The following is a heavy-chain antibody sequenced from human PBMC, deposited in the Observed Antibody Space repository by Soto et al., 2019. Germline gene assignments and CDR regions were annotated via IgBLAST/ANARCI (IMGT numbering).Heavy chain of an antibody. CDR3: ARDFADTVYYYYYGMDV. CDR1: GFTFSSYS. D-gene: IGHD5-18*01. V-gene: IGHV3-48*02. CDR2: ISSSSSTI. Sequence: PGGSLRLSCAASGFTFSSYSMNWVRQAPGKGLEWVSYISSSSSTIYYTDSVKGRFTISRDNAKNSLYLQMNSLRDEDTAVYYCARDFADTVYYYYYGMDVWGQGTTVTVSS. J-gene: IGHJ6*02.